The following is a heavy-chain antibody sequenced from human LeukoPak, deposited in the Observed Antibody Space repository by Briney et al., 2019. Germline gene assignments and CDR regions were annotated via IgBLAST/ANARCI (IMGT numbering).Heavy chain of an antibody. D-gene: IGHD3-22*01. V-gene: IGHV3-74*01. CDR2: INHDGSST. CDR1: GFTFTTFW. J-gene: IGHJ4*02. CDR3: VRDWGYDSSGYWQKYFDT. Sequence: PGGSLRLSCATSGFTFTTFWMHWVRQAPGKGLVWVSRINHDGSSTNYADSVKGRFTISRDNAKNTVFLQMNSLRAEDTAVYYCVRDWGYDSSGYWQKYFDTRGQGTLVTVSS.